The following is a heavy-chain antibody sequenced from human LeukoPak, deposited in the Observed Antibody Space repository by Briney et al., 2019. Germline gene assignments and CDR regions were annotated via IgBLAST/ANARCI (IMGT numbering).Heavy chain of an antibody. V-gene: IGHV3-53*01. J-gene: IGHJ4*02. CDR3: ASGPYDFWSGYSTQYYFDY. D-gene: IGHD3-3*01. Sequence: PGGSLRLSCAASGFTVSSNYMSWVRQAPGKGLEWVSVIYSGGSTYYADSVKGRFTISRDNSKNTLYLQMNSLRAEDTAVYYCASGPYDFWSGYSTQYYFDYWGQGTLVTVSS. CDR1: GFTVSSNY. CDR2: IYSGGST.